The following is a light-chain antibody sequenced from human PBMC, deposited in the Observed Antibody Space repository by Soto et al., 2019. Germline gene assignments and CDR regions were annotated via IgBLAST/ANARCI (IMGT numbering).Light chain of an antibody. J-gene: IGKJ1*01. CDR3: QQLDSSPVT. V-gene: IGKV3-20*01. CDR1: QSVSSSY. Sequence: EIVLTQSPGTLSLSPGERATLSCRASQSVSSSYLAWYQQKPGQAPRLLIFGASSRPPGIPDRFSGSGSGTDFTLTISSLEPEDFAAYYCQQLDSSPVTFGQGTKVEIK. CDR2: GAS.